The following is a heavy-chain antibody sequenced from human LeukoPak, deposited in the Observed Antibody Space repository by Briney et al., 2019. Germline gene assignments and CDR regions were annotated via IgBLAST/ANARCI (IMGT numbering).Heavy chain of an antibody. CDR3: ARDSPKVEYYFDY. CDR1: GFTFSSYE. V-gene: IGHV3-48*03. J-gene: IGHJ4*02. D-gene: IGHD1-1*01. Sequence: GGSLRLPCAASGFTFSSYEMNWVRQAPGKGLEWVSYISSSGSTIYYADSVKGRFTISRDNAKNSLYLQMKSLRAEDTAVYYCARDSPKVEYYFDYWGQGTLVTVSS. CDR2: ISSSGSTI.